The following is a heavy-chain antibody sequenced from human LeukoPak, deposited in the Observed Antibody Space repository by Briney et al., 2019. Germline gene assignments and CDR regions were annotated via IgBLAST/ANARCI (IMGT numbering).Heavy chain of an antibody. V-gene: IGHV3-7*01. CDR1: GFPFRRHY. J-gene: IGHJ4*02. D-gene: IGHD2-21*02. CDR3: ARDPLVTAFGEGYFDY. Sequence: GVSLRLSCAASGFPFRRHYAIWVPKSPPKGLEWVATIKEDGSENHHANSVKGRFTISRDNAKNSLYLQMTSLRVEDTALYYCARDPLVTAFGEGYFDYWGLGTVVSVSS. CDR2: IKEDGSEN.